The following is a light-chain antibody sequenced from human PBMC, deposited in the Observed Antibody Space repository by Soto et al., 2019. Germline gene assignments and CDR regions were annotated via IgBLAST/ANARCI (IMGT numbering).Light chain of an antibody. J-gene: IGLJ1*01. CDR1: SSDIGSYDH. CDR3: ISYTDRQSYL. Sequence: QSVLTQPASVSGSPGQSITISCSGTSSDIGSYDHVAWYQQFPGKSPKLIIYAVSDRPSGVSDRFSGSKSGISASLTISGLQTEDEDDYYCISYTDRQSYLFGPATRSPS. V-gene: IGLV2-14*03. CDR2: AVS.